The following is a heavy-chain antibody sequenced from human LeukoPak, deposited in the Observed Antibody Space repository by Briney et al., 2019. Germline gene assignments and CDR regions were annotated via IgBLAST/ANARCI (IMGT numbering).Heavy chain of an antibody. CDR2: VSESGGGT. D-gene: IGHD5-18*01. J-gene: IGHJ3*02. V-gene: IGHV3-23*01. CDR3: AKDLWAGYSYAQAAFDI. CDR1: GFTFSTYA. Sequence: PGGSLRLSCVASGFTFSTYAMGWVRQVPGKGLEWVSSVSESGGGTYYADSVKGRFTISRDNSKNTLYLQMNSLRAEDTAVYYCAKDLWAGYSYAQAAFDIWGQGTMVTVSS.